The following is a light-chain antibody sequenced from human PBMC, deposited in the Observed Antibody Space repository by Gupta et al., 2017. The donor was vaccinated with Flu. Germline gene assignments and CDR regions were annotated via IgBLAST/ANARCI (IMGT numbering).Light chain of an antibody. CDR1: QSLRSY. CDR2: HTS. CDR3: QQRSHWLFT. Sequence: EIFLTQSPATLSLSSGERATLSCRASQSLRSYLAWYQQKPGQAPRLLIYHTSKRATGIPARFSGSGSGAEFTLTIDTLEPEDSAIYYCQQRSHWLFTFGQGTRLEIK. J-gene: IGKJ5*01. V-gene: IGKV3-11*01.